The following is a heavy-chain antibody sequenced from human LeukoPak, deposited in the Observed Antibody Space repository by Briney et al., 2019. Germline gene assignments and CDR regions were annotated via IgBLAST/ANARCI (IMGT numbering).Heavy chain of an antibody. CDR3: SRDATTELGTVYMDV. V-gene: IGHV3-48*04. J-gene: IGHJ6*03. CDR1: GFTFSIYG. D-gene: IGHD4-17*01. CDR2: ISTSGSSI. Sequence: GGSLRLSCAASGFTFSIYGMNWVRQAPGRGLEWLSHISTSGSSIHYADSVKGRFTISRDNAKNSLYLQMSSLRVEDTAVYYCSRDATTELGTVYMDVWGKGTTVTISS.